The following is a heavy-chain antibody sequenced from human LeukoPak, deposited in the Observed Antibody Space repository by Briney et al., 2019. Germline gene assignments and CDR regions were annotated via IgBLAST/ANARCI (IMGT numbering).Heavy chain of an antibody. Sequence: SETLSLTCTVSGGSISSYYWSWIRQPPGKGLEWIGYIYYSGSTNYNPSLKSRVTISVDTSKNQFSLKLSSVTAADTAVYYCARGQSMWEPRTWFDPWGQGTLVTVSS. V-gene: IGHV4-59*01. CDR1: GGSISSYY. D-gene: IGHD1-26*01. CDR2: IYYSGST. J-gene: IGHJ5*02. CDR3: ARGQSMWEPRTWFDP.